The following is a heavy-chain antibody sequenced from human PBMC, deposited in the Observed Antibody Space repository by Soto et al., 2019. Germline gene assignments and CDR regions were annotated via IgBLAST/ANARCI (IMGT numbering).Heavy chain of an antibody. CDR2: IYYSGST. V-gene: IGHV4-59*01. Sequence: PSETLSLTCTVSGGSISSYYWSWIRQPPGKGLEWIGYIYYSGSTNYNPSLKSRVTISVDTSKNQFSLKLSSVTAADTAVYYCARVGDYYDSSGYIDYWGQGTLVTVS. CDR1: GGSISSYY. D-gene: IGHD3-22*01. CDR3: ARVGDYYDSSGYIDY. J-gene: IGHJ4*02.